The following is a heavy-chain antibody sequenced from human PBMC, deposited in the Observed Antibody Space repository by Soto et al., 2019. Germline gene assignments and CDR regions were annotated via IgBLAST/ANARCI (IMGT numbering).Heavy chain of an antibody. CDR3: ARDALPTAANPSSSSTYGMDV. V-gene: IGHV4-31*03. Sequence: KASETLSLTCTVSGRSISSGGYYWSWIRQHPGKGLEWIGYIYYSGSTYYNPSLKSRVTISVDTSKNQFSLKLSSVTAADTAVYYCARDALPTAANPSSSSTYGMDVWGQGTAVTVSS. CDR1: GRSISSGGYY. CDR2: IYYSGST. D-gene: IGHD6-13*01. J-gene: IGHJ6*02.